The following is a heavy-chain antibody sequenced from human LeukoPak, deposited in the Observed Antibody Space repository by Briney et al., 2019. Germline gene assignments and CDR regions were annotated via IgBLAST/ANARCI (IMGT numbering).Heavy chain of an antibody. J-gene: IGHJ4*02. CDR2: ISSSSSYI. D-gene: IGHD4-17*01. CDR1: GLTFSSYS. V-gene: IGHV3-21*01. CDR3: AREEMTTVTSDY. Sequence: GGSLRLSCAASGLTFSSYSMNWVRQAPGKGLEWVSSISSSSSYIYYADSVKGRFTISRDNAKNSLYLQMNSLRAEDTAVYYCAREEMTTVTSDYWGQGTLVTVSS.